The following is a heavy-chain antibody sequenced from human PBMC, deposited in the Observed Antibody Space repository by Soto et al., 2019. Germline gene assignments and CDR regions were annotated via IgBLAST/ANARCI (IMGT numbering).Heavy chain of an antibody. CDR2: IGTAGDT. V-gene: IGHV3-13*01. D-gene: IGHD2-21*01. CDR1: GFTFSSYD. Sequence: GGSLRLSCAASGFTFSSYDMHWVRQATGKGLEWVSAIGTAGDTYYPGSVKGRFTISRENAKNSLYLQMNSLRAGDTAVYYCGRAYCGGDCYFGYYYYYYMDVWGKGTTVTVSS. J-gene: IGHJ6*03. CDR3: GRAYCGGDCYFGYYYYYYMDV.